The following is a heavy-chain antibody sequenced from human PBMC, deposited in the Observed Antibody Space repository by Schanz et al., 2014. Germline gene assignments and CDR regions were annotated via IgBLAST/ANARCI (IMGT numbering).Heavy chain of an antibody. V-gene: IGHV3-66*01. J-gene: IGHJ4*02. Sequence: EVQLVESGGGLVQPGGSLRLSCVGSGFIVSKYYMTWVRQAPGKGLEWVSIIYSGGDTYYADSVRGRFIISRDNSKNTLYLQMNSLRAEDTAVYYCAKGQLLSYYFDYWGQGTLVTVSS. CDR3: AKGQLLSYYFDY. D-gene: IGHD2-21*01. CDR2: IYSGGDT. CDR1: GFIVSKYY.